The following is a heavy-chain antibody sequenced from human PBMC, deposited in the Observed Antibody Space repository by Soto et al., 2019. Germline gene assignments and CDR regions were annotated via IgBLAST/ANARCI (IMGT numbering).Heavy chain of an antibody. J-gene: IGHJ4*02. V-gene: IGHV1-3*01. D-gene: IGHD5-18*01. Sequence: ASVKVSCKASGYTFTSYAMHWVRQAPGQRLEWMGWINAGNGNTKYSQKFQGRVTITADESTSTAYMELSSLRSEDTAVYYCASHLVDTAMVIDYWGQGTLVTVSS. CDR3: ASHLVDTAMVIDY. CDR2: INAGNGNT. CDR1: GYTFTSYA.